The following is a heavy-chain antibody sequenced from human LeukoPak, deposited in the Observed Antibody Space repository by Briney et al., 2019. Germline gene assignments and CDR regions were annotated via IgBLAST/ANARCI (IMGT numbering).Heavy chain of an antibody. V-gene: IGHV3-48*03. CDR2: IGSSGSTI. D-gene: IGHD3-10*01. CDR3: ARVCGSGNRLGYFYY. J-gene: IGHJ4*02. CDR1: GFTFSDYE. Sequence: PGGSLRLSCAASGFTFSDYEMNWVRQAPGKGLEWISYIGSSGSTIYYADSVKGRFTISRDNAKNSMYLQMNGLRVEDMSVCYCARVCGSGNRLGYFYYWGQGTLVTVSS.